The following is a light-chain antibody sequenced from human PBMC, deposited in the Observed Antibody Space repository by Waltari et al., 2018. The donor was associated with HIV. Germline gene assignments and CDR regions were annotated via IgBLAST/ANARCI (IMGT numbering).Light chain of an antibody. CDR1: SSNIGNHY. V-gene: IGLV1-51*01. Sequence: QSVLTQPPSVSAAPGQKVTISCSGGSSNIGNHYVFWYQQFPGTAPKLLIYDNTKRPSGIPDRFSGSKSGTSATLDITGLHSGDESDYYCGTWDTSLSAGVFGGGTKVSVL. CDR3: GTWDTSLSAGV. CDR2: DNT. J-gene: IGLJ3*02.